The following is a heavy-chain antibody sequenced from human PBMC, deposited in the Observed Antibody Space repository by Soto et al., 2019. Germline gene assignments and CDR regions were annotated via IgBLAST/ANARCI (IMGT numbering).Heavy chain of an antibody. CDR1: GYSFTNYW. CDR2: IDPVDSYT. CDR3: ARIESIARNWFDP. V-gene: IGHV5-10-1*03. J-gene: IGHJ5*02. D-gene: IGHD6-13*01. Sequence: EVQLVQSGAEVKEPGESLRISCKGSGYSFTNYWISWVRRMPGQGLEWMGNIDPVDSYTNYSPSFQGHVTFSVDTSISTAYLQWSSLKASDTAMYYCARIESIARNWFDPWGQGTLVTVSS.